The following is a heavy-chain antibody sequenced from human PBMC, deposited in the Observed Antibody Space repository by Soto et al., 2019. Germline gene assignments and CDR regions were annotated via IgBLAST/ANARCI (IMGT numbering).Heavy chain of an antibody. CDR3: GKDWAGIAVAGIDY. J-gene: IGHJ4*02. Sequence: EVQLLESGGALVQPGGSLRLSCVGSGFRFSSYSMTWVRQAPGKGLEWVSAITGSGDRAYSADSVRGRFTISRDNSKNTLYLQMNSLRAEDTAVYYCGKDWAGIAVAGIDYWGKGTLVTVSS. CDR2: ITGSGDRA. CDR1: GFRFSSYS. D-gene: IGHD6-19*01. V-gene: IGHV3-23*01.